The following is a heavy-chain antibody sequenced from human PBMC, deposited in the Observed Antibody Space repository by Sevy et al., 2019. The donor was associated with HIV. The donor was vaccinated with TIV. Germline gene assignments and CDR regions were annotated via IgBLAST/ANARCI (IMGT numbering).Heavy chain of an antibody. CDR2: ITSGGSYI. D-gene: IGHD1-26*01. CDR1: GFTFSNYS. CDR3: ARGATKTGSYSGAY. V-gene: IGHV3-21*01. Sequence: GGSLRLSCVASGFTFSNYSMNLVRQAPGKGLEWVSSITSGGSYIYYADSVKGRFTISSDNAKNSVYLQMNSLRAEDTAVYFCARGATKTGSYSGAYWGQGTLVTVSS. J-gene: IGHJ4*02.